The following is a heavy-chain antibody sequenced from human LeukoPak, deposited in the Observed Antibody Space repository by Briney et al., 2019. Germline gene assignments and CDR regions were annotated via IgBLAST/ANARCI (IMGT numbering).Heavy chain of an antibody. CDR3: ARHQLLTFGAFDI. Sequence: GGSLRLSCAASGFTFSSYGMHWVRQAPGKGLEWVAFIRYDGSNKYYADSVKGRFTISRDNSKNTLYLQMNSLRAEDTAVYYCARHQLLTFGAFDIWGQGTMVTVSS. J-gene: IGHJ3*02. CDR1: GFTFSSYG. D-gene: IGHD2-2*01. CDR2: IRYDGSNK. V-gene: IGHV3-30*02.